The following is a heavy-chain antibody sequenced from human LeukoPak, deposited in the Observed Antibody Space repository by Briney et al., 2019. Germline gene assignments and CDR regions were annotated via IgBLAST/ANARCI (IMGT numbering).Heavy chain of an antibody. CDR2: IYSGGNT. CDR1: GFTFSSNY. D-gene: IGHD3-10*01. Sequence: PGGSLRLSCAASGFTFSSNYMSWVRQAPGKGLEWVSVIYSGGNTKYSDSVKGRFTISRDNSKNTLYLQMNSLRAEDTAVYFCARGAITMVRGWEFDYWGQGTLVTVSP. V-gene: IGHV3-66*01. CDR3: ARGAITMVRGWEFDY. J-gene: IGHJ4*02.